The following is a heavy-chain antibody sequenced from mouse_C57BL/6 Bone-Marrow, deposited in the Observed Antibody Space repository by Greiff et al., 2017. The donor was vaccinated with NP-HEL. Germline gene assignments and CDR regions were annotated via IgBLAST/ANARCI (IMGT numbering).Heavy chain of an antibody. CDR3: ARSDTTVVGFDY. D-gene: IGHD1-1*01. V-gene: IGHV1-18*01. CDR2: INPNNGGT. CDR1: GYTFTDYH. Sequence: VQLQQSGPELVKPGASVKIPCKASGYTFTDYHMDWVKQSHGKSLEWIGDINPNNGGTIYNQKFKGKATLTVDKSSSTAYMELRSLTSEDTAVYYCARSDTTVVGFDYWGQGTTLTVSS. J-gene: IGHJ2*01.